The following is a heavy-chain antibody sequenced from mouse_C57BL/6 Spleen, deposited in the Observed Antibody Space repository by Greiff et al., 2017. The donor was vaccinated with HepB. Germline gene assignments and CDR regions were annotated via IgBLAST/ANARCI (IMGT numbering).Heavy chain of an antibody. CDR3: ARGDDGYYKD. V-gene: IGHV1-80*01. CDR2: IYPGDGDT. CDR1: GYAFSSYW. J-gene: IGHJ2*01. Sequence: LQESGAELVKPGASVKISCKASGYAFSSYWMNWVKQRPGKGLEWIGQIYPGDGDTNYNGKFKGKATLTADKSSSTAYMQLSSLTSEDSAVYFCARGDDGYYKDWGQGTTLTVSS. D-gene: IGHD2-3*01.